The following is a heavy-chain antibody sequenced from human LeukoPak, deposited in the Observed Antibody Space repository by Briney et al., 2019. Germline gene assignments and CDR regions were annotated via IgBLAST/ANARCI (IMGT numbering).Heavy chain of an antibody. J-gene: IGHJ4*02. V-gene: IGHV3-48*01. CDR3: ARDSPLLTV. D-gene: IGHD3-9*01. CDR2: ISSSSSTI. CDR1: GFTFSSYS. Sequence: PGGSLRLSCAASGFTFSSYSMNWVRQAPGKGLEWVSYISSSSSTIYYADSVKGRFTISRDNSKNTLYLQMNSLRAEDTAVYYCARDSPLLTVWGQGTLVTVSS.